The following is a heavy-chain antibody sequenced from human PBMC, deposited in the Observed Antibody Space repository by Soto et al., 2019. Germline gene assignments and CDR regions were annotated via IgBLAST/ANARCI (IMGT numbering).Heavy chain of an antibody. J-gene: IGHJ5*02. Sequence: GESLKISCKGSGYSFTSYWISWVRQMPGKGLEWMGRIDPSDSYTNYSPSFQGHVTISADKSISTAYLQWSSLKASDTAMYYCARFSAYYDDSSGLGDHNWFDPWGQGTLVTVSS. CDR1: GYSFTSYW. CDR2: IDPSDSYT. V-gene: IGHV5-10-1*01. D-gene: IGHD3-22*01. CDR3: ARFSAYYDDSSGLGDHNWFDP.